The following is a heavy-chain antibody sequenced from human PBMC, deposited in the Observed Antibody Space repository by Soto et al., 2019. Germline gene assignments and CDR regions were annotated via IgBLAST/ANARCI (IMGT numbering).Heavy chain of an antibody. Sequence: PSETLSLTCTVSCGSISSSSYYWGWIRQPPGKGLEWIGSIYYSGSTYYNPSLKSRVTISVDTSKSQFSLKLSSVTAADTAVYYCARHRGPMVRGVISNWFDPWGQGTLVTVSS. CDR2: IYYSGST. CDR3: ARHRGPMVRGVISNWFDP. D-gene: IGHD3-10*01. CDR1: CGSISSSSYY. J-gene: IGHJ5*02. V-gene: IGHV4-39*01.